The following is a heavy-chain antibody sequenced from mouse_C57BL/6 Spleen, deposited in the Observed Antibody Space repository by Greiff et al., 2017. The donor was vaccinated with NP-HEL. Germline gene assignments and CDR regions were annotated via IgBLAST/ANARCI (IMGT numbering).Heavy chain of an antibody. J-gene: IGHJ4*01. V-gene: IGHV1-64*01. Sequence: QVQLKQPGAELVKPGASVKLSCKASGYTFTSYWMHWVKQRPGQGLEWIGMIHPNSGSTNYNEKFKSKATLTVDKSSSTAYMQLSSLTSEDSAVYYCARNSYGNYGMDYWGQGTSVTVPS. CDR3: ARNSYGNYGMDY. CDR1: GYTFTSYW. CDR2: IHPNSGST. D-gene: IGHD2-1*01.